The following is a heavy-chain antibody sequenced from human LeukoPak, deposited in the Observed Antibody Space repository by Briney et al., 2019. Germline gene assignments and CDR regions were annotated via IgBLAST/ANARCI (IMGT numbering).Heavy chain of an antibody. V-gene: IGHV3-23*01. Sequence: GGSLRLSCAASGFTFSTFAMNWVRRAPGEGLEWVSSINARDSTYYADSVKGRFTISRDNSKNTLYLQMNSLRAEDTAVYFCAKSGSSYYSYYYMGVWGKGTTVTVSS. CDR2: INARDST. CDR3: AKSGSSYYSYYYMGV. D-gene: IGHD2-15*01. CDR1: GFTFSTFA. J-gene: IGHJ6*03.